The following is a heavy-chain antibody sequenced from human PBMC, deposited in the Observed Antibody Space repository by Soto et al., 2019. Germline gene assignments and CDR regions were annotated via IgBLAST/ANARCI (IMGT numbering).Heavy chain of an antibody. Sequence: SETLSLTCTVSGGSMSSYYWSWIRQPPGKGLEWIGYIYYSGSTNYNPSLKSRVTMSVDTSKNQFSLKLSSVTAADTAVYYCAGQPTAGSYYDLGSYYYYYAMDVWGQGTTVTVSS. V-gene: IGHV4-59*12. J-gene: IGHJ6*02. CDR3: AGQPTAGSYYDLGSYYYYYAMDV. CDR1: GGSMSSYY. D-gene: IGHD3-10*01. CDR2: IYYSGST.